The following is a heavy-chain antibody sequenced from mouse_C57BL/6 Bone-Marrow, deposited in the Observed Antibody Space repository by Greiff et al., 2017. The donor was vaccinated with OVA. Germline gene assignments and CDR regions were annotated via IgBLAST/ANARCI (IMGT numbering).Heavy chain of an antibody. CDR1: GYSFTGYY. CDR3: ARRWLPIDFDV. D-gene: IGHD2-3*01. J-gene: IGHJ1*03. CDR2: INPSTGGT. Sequence: VQLQESGPELVKPGASVKISCKASGYSFTGYYMNWVKQSPEKSLEWIGEINPSTGGTTYNQKFKAKATLTVDKSSSTAYMQLKSLTSEDSAVYYCARRWLPIDFDVWGTGTTVTVSS. V-gene: IGHV1-42*01.